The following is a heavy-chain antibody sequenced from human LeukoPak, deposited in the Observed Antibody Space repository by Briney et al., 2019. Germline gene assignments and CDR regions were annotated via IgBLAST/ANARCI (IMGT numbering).Heavy chain of an antibody. Sequence: GSLRLSCAASGFTFTSYAMSWIRQAPGKGLEWVSAISGGGEDTYYPDSLKGRFTISRDNSKNTLYPQMNSLRAEDTAIYYCAKPRAMTTGVGRYFDLWGRGTLVTVSS. J-gene: IGHJ2*01. CDR1: GFTFTSYA. CDR2: ISGGGEDT. CDR3: AKPRAMTTGVGRYFDL. V-gene: IGHV3-23*01. D-gene: IGHD1-1*01.